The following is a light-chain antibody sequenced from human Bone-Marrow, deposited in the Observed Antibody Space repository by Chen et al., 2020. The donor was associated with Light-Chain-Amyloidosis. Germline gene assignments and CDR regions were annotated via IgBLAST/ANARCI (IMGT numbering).Light chain of an antibody. CDR2: DDS. CDR1: NIGSTS. V-gene: IGLV3-21*02. CDR3: QVWDRSSDRPV. J-gene: IGLJ3*02. Sequence: SYVLIHPSSVSVAPGQTATIACGGNNIGSTSVHWYQQTPGQAPLLVVYDDSDRPSGIPERLSGSNSGNTATLTISRVEAGDEADYYCQVWDRSSDRPVFGGGTKLTVL.